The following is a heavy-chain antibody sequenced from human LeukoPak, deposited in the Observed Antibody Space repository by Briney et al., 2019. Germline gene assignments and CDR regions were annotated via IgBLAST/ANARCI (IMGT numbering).Heavy chain of an antibody. J-gene: IGHJ5*02. CDR2: VHSGGTT. CDR1: GGSISIYY. Sequence: SETLSLTCTASGGSISIYYWTWIRQPPGKRLEWIGYVHSGGTTTYNPSLESRVTMSADASRNQFSLTLSSVTAADTAIYYCATLNIESSSGWFFRSWGQGTLVSVSS. D-gene: IGHD6-19*01. V-gene: IGHV4-59*01. CDR3: ATLNIESSSGWFFRS.